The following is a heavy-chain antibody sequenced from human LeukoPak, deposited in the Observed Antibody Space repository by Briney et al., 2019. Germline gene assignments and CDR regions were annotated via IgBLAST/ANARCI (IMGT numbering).Heavy chain of an antibody. D-gene: IGHD1-26*01. V-gene: IGHV1-69*05. CDR3: ARDALVGATYFDY. CDR2: IIPIFGTA. Sequence: SVKVSCKASGYTFTSYYMHWVRQAPGQGLEWMGGIIPIFGTANYAQKFQGRVTITTDESTSTAYMELSSLRSEDTAVYYCARDALVGATYFDYWGQGTLVTVSS. CDR1: GYTFTSYY. J-gene: IGHJ4*02.